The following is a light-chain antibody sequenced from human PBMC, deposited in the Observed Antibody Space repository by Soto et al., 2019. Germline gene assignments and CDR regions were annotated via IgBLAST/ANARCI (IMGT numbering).Light chain of an antibody. CDR3: SSYAGSNNLGV. J-gene: IGLJ1*01. V-gene: IGLV2-8*01. Sequence: QSALTQPPSASGSPGQSVTISCTGTSSDVGGYNYVSWYQQHPGKAPKLMIYEVIKRPSGVPDRFSGSKSGNTASLTVSGLQAEDEADYYRSSYAGSNNLGVFGTGTKVTVL. CDR2: EVI. CDR1: SSDVGGYNY.